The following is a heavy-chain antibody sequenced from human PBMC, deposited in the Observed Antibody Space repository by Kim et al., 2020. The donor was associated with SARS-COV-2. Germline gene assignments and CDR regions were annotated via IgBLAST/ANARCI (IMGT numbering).Heavy chain of an antibody. CDR3: ARVSIRLDY. V-gene: IGHV3-11*06. D-gene: IGHD3-3*02. Sequence: GGSLRLSCAASGFTFSDYYMGWIRQAPGKGLEWLSYISSSSGYTQYTDAVKGRFTISRDNAKKSLYLQMNSLRAEDTAVYYRARVSIRLDYWGQGILVTVSS. CDR2: ISSSSGYT. J-gene: IGHJ4*02. CDR1: GFTFSDYY.